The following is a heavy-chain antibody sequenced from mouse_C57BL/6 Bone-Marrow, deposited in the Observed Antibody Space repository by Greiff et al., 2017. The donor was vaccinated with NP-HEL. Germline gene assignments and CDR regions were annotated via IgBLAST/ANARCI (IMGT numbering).Heavy chain of an antibody. D-gene: IGHD1-1*01. CDR1: GFNIKDYY. CDR3: TGITTVVAEPNFDY. V-gene: IGHV14-1*01. Sequence: VQLKESGAELVRPGASVKLSCTASGFNIKDYYMHWVKQRPEQGLEWIGRIDPEDGDTEYAPKFQGKATMTADTSSNTAYLQLSSLTSEDTAVYYCTGITTVVAEPNFDYWGQGTTLPVSS. CDR2: IDPEDGDT. J-gene: IGHJ2*01.